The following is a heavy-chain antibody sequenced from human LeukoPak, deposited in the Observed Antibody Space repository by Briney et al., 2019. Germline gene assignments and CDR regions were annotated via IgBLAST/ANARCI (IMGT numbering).Heavy chain of an antibody. D-gene: IGHD2-21*01. J-gene: IGHJ4*02. CDR2: INGGGSPI. V-gene: IGHV3-48*04. CDR3: VRDNPRCCGVIPANIDDY. Sequence: GGSLRLSCAASGFTFSRDSMNWVRQAPGKGLEWVSYINGGGSPIFYADSVRGRFTISRDNAKNSLYLQMNSLRAEDTAVYYCVRDNPRCCGVIPANIDDYWGQGTLVTVSS. CDR1: GFTFSRDS.